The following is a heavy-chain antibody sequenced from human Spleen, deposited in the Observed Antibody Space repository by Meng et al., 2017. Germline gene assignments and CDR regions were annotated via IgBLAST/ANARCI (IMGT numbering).Heavy chain of an antibody. Sequence: VQLVESGGGLVQPGGSLRPSCAASGFTFSSYWMHWVRQAPGKGVVWVSRINSDGTSTSFADSVKGRFTISRDNAKNTLYLQMNSLRAEDTAVYYCAKGRLKPTNYFDYWGQGTLVTVSS. CDR2: INSDGTST. J-gene: IGHJ4*02. V-gene: IGHV3-74*01. CDR3: AKGRLKPTNYFDY. D-gene: IGHD5-12*01. CDR1: GFTFSSYW.